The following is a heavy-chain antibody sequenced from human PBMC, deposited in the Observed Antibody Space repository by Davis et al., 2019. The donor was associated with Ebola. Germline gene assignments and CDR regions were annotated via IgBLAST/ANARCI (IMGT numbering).Heavy chain of an antibody. Sequence: ASVKVSCKASGYTFTSYYMHWVRQAPGQGLEWMGIINPSGGSTSYAQKFQGRVTMTRDTSTSTAYMELRSLRSDDTAVYYCAIAELGNWFDPWGQGTLVTVSS. CDR1: GYTFTSYY. CDR3: AIAELGNWFDP. V-gene: IGHV1-46*01. D-gene: IGHD1-7*01. CDR2: INPSGGST. J-gene: IGHJ5*02.